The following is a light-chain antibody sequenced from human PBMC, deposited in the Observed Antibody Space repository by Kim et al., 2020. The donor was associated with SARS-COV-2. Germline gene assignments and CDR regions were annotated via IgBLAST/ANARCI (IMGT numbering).Light chain of an antibody. J-gene: IGKJ2*01. Sequence: DIQMTQSPSTLSASVGDRVTITCRASQSITTWLAWYQQKPGKAPKLLIYDASTLHSGVPSRFSGSGYGTEFTLTISSLQPDDSATYYCQQYNVPFGQGTKLEI. CDR3: QQYNVP. CDR2: DAS. V-gene: IGKV1-5*01. CDR1: QSITTW.